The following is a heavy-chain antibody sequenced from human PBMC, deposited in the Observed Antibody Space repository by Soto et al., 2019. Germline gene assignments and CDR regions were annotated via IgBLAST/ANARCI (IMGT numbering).Heavy chain of an antibody. CDR1: GYTFTSYA. J-gene: IGHJ3*02. V-gene: IGHV1-3*01. CDR2: INAGNGNT. CDR3: AAPSPRITIFGVGIPSYAFDI. D-gene: IGHD3-3*01. Sequence: ASVKVSCKASGYTFTSYAMHWVRQAPGQRLERMGWINAGNGNTKYSQKFQDRVTITRDTSASTAYMELSSLRSEDTAVYYCAAPSPRITIFGVGIPSYAFDIWGQGTMVTVSS.